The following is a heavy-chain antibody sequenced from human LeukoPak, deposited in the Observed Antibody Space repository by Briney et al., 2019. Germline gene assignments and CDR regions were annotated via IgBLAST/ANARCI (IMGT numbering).Heavy chain of an antibody. J-gene: IGHJ4*02. V-gene: IGHV3-74*01. CDR2: INSDGSTT. D-gene: IGHD3-3*01. CDR1: GFTFSSYW. Sequence: GGSLRLSCAASGFTFSSYWMHWVRQAPGKGLVWVSRINSDGSTTHYADSVKGRFTISRDNAKNTLYLQMNSLRAEDTAVYYCAKEGSIFGVVIRPYYFDYWGQGTLVTVSS. CDR3: AKEGSIFGVVIRPYYFDY.